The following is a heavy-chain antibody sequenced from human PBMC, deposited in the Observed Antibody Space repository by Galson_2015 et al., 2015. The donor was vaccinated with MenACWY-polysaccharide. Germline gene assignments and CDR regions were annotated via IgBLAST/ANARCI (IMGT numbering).Heavy chain of an antibody. D-gene: IGHD6-13*01. CDR3: ARGLYTSSWYEEHY. V-gene: IGHV1-8*01. J-gene: IGHJ4*02. CDR2: MNPNSGDA. Sequence: SVKVSCKASGYTFRSYDINWVRQATGQGLEWMGWMNPNSGDAGYARKFQDRLTMTSDTSISTAYMELSGLRSDDTGVYYCARGLYTSSWYEEHYWGQGTLVTVSS. CDR1: GYTFRSYD.